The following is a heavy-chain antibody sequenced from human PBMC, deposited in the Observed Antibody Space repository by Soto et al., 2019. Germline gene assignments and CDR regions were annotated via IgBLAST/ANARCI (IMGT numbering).Heavy chain of an antibody. J-gene: IGHJ6*02. V-gene: IGHV1-8*01. CDR2: MNPNSGNT. Sequence: GASVKVSCKASGYTFTSYDINWVRQATGQGLEWMGWMNPNSGNTGYAQKFQGRVTMTRNTSISTAYMELSGLRSEDTAVYYCARATPSTYYDFWSGYFPESYYYGMDVWGQGTTVTVSS. CDR3: ARATPSTYYDFWSGYFPESYYYGMDV. D-gene: IGHD3-3*01. CDR1: GYTFTSYD.